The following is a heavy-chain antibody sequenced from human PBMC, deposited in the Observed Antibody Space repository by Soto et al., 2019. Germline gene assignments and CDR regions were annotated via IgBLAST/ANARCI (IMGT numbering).Heavy chain of an antibody. V-gene: IGHV3-13*01. CDR1: GFTFSSYD. Sequence: GESLKISCAASGFTFSSYDMHWVRQATGKGLEWVSAIGTAGDTYYPGSVKGRFTISRENAKNSLYLQMNSLRAEDTAVYYCARALLPGWFDPWGQGTLVTVSS. CDR3: ARALLPGWFDP. CDR2: IGTAGDT. J-gene: IGHJ5*02.